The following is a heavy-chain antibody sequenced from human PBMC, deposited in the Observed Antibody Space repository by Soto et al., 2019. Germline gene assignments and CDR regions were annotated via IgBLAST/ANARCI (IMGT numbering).Heavy chain of an antibody. V-gene: IGHV5-10-1*01. CDR1: GYSFTSSS. Sequence: PVEYLKISCKGSGYSFTSSSISWVRQIPWKGLAWMARIDPSDSDTNYSPSVQGHVTISADKSISTSYLQWSSLKASDTAMYYCASAGPGYSCFTAYECWGKETLVTGSS. CDR2: IDPSDSDT. D-gene: IGHD5-12*01. J-gene: IGHJ1*01. CDR3: ASAGPGYSCFTAYEC.